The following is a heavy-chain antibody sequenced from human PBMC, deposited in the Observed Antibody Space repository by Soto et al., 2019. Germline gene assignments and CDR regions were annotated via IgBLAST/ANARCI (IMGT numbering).Heavy chain of an antibody. Sequence: GKGLEWIGYIYYSGSTNYNPSLKSRVTISVDTSKNQFSLKLSSVTAADTAVYYCARDFIFYSIRRHTSYV. CDR3: ARDFIFYSIRRHTSYV. J-gene: IGHJ6*01. D-gene: IGHD2-2*01. V-gene: IGHV4-59*01. CDR2: IYYSGST.